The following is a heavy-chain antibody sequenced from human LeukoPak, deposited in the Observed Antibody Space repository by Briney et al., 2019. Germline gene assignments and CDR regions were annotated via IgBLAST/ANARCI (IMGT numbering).Heavy chain of an antibody. D-gene: IGHD5-18*01. CDR1: GFTFSSYS. Sequence: PGGSLRLSCAASGFTFSSYSMNWVRQAPGKGLEWVSSISSSSSYIYYADSVKGRFTISRDNAKNSLYLQMNSLRAEDTAVYYCARDRYGIQLWSSPTFDYWGQGTLVTVSS. J-gene: IGHJ4*02. CDR2: ISSSSSYI. V-gene: IGHV3-21*01. CDR3: ARDRYGIQLWSSPTFDY.